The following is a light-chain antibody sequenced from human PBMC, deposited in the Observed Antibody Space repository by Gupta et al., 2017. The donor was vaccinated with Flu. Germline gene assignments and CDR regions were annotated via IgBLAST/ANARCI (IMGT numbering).Light chain of an antibody. V-gene: IGKV2-30*01. J-gene: IGKJ2*01. Sequence: SWTCSKILVNSDGNTYLNWYQQRPGQSPRLLIYKVSNRASGVPDRFSGSGSGTDFTLKISRVEAEDVGVYYCMQATHWLYTFGQGTKLEIK. CDR3: MQATHWLYT. CDR2: KVS. CDR1: KILVNSDGNTY.